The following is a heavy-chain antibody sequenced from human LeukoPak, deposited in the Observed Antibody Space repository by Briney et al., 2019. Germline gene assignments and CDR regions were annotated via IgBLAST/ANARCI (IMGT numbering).Heavy chain of an antibody. Sequence: PSETLSLTCTVSGGSLSSYYWSWIRQPPGKGLEWIGRIYTSGSTKYNPYPKSRVTTSVDTSKNQFSLKLSAVTAADTAVYYCARDWLPRYNWKTSGWFDPWGQGTLVTVSS. V-gene: IGHV4-4*07. J-gene: IGHJ5*02. CDR3: ARDWLPRYNWKTSGWFDP. CDR2: IYTSGST. CDR1: GGSLSSYY. D-gene: IGHD1-20*01.